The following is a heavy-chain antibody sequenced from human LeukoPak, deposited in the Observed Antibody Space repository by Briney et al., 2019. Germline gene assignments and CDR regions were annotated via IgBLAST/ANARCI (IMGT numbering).Heavy chain of an antibody. V-gene: IGHV4-31*03. Sequence: SETLSLTCTVSGGSISSGGYYWSWIRQHPGEGLEWIGYIYYSGSTYYNPSLKSRVTISVDTSKNQFSLKLSSVTAADTAVYYCARVREEYSSSPLDYWGQGTLVTVSS. CDR3: ARVREEYSSSPLDY. D-gene: IGHD6-6*01. J-gene: IGHJ4*02. CDR2: IYYSGST. CDR1: GGSISSGGYY.